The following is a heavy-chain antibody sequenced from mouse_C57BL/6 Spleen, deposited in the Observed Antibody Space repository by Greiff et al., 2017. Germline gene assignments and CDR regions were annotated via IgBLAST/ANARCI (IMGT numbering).Heavy chain of an antibody. V-gene: IGHV6-3*01. D-gene: IGHD1-1*01. CDR1: GFTFSNYW. CDR2: LRLKSDNYAT. CDR3: TWVLRSYWYFDV. Sequence: DVMLVESGGGLVQPGGSMKLSCVASGFTFSNYWMNWVRQSPEKGLEWVAQLRLKSDNYATHYAESVKGRITISRDDSKSSVYLQMNNLRAEDTGIYYCTWVLRSYWYFDVWGTGTTVTVSS. J-gene: IGHJ1*03.